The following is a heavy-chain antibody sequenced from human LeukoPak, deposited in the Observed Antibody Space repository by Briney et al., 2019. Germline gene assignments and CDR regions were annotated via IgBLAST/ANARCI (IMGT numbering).Heavy chain of an antibody. J-gene: IGHJ3*02. CDR1: GFTFSTYA. CDR3: ATDLSKITMIVVVMYFDI. Sequence: QPGGSLRLSCAASGFTFSTYAMTWVRQAPGKGLEWVSAISSGGGTYYADSVKGRFTISRDNSKNTLYLQMNSLRAEDTAVYYCATDLSKITMIVVVMYFDIWGQGTMVTVSS. V-gene: IGHV3-23*01. D-gene: IGHD3-22*01. CDR2: ISSGGGT.